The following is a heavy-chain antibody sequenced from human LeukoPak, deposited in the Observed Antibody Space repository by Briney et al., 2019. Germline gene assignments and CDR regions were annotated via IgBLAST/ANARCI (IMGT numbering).Heavy chain of an antibody. J-gene: IGHJ4*01. CDR3: ARSGLFYGSGSHFDY. CDR1: GFTFSSYG. D-gene: IGHD3-10*01. CDR2: IWYDGSNK. V-gene: IGHV3-33*01. Sequence: GGSLRLSCAASGFTFSSYGMHWVRQAPGKGLEWVAVIWYDGSNKYYADSVKGRFTISRDNSKNTLYLQMNSLRAEDTAVYYCARSGLFYGSGSHFDYWGQEPWSPSPQ.